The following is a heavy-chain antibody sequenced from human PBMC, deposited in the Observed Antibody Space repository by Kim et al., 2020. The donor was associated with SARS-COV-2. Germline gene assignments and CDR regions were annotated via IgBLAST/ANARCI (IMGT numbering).Heavy chain of an antibody. Sequence: ASVKVSCKASGYTFTSYGISWVRQAPGQGLEWMGWISAYNGNTNYAQKLQGRVTMTTDTSTSTAYMELRSLRSDDTAVYYCARTYHRIVGATNWFDPWGQGTLVTVSS. CDR2: ISAYNGNT. D-gene: IGHD1-26*01. J-gene: IGHJ5*02. V-gene: IGHV1-18*01. CDR3: ARTYHRIVGATNWFDP. CDR1: GYTFTSYG.